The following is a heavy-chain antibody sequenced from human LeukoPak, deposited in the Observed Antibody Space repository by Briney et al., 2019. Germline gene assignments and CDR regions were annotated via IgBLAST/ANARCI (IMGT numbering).Heavy chain of an antibody. CDR2: IYYSGST. Sequence: PSETLSLTCTVSGGSISSSSYYWGWIRQPPGKGLEWIGSIYYSGSTYYNPSLKSRVTISVDTSKNQFSLKLSSVTAADTAVYYCARVNYDFWSGYYRRGFDYWGQGTLVTVSS. CDR3: ARVNYDFWSGYYRRGFDY. CDR1: GGSISSSSYY. D-gene: IGHD3-3*01. V-gene: IGHV4-39*07. J-gene: IGHJ4*02.